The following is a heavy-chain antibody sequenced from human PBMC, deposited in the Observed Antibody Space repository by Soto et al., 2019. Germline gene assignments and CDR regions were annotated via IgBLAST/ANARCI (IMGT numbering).Heavy chain of an antibody. J-gene: IGHJ6*02. V-gene: IGHV1-2*02. Sequence: QVQLVQSGAEVKKPGASVKVSCKASGYTFTGYYMHWVRQAPGQGLEWMGWINPNSGCTNYAQKFQGRVTMTRDTSISTDYLELSRLRSDDTAVYYCARDRSNDSGYPSSYYYYGMDVWGQGTTVTVSS. CDR1: GYTFTGYY. D-gene: IGHD4-17*01. CDR2: INPNSGCT. CDR3: ARDRSNDSGYPSSYYYYGMDV.